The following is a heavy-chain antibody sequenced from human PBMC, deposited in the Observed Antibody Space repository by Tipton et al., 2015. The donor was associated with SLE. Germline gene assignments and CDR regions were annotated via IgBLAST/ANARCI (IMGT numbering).Heavy chain of an antibody. CDR2: IRSKAYGGTT. CDR1: GFTFGDYA. Sequence: SLRLSCTASGFTFGDYAMSWVRQAPGKGLEWVGFIRSKAYGGTTEYAASVKGRFPISRDDSKSIAYLQINSLKTEDTAVYSCTRGASGSRGYGAQGDLVTVSS. V-gene: IGHV3-49*04. D-gene: IGHD1-26*01. J-gene: IGHJ4*02. CDR3: TRGASGSRGY.